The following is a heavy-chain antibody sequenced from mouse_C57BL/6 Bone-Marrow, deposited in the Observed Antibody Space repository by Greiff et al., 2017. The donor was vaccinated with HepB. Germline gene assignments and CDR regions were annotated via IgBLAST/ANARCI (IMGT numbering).Heavy chain of an antibody. CDR3: ARGKGSGLNYWYFDV. J-gene: IGHJ1*03. CDR2: INPNYGAT. Sequence: VQLQQSGPELVKPGASVKMSCKASGYTFTDYYMHWVKQSHGKSLEWIGYINPNYGATSYHQKFKGKATLTVNKSSSTAYMELRSLTSVDSAVYYCARGKGSGLNYWYFDVWGTGTTVTVSS. CDR1: GYTFTDYY. D-gene: IGHD1-1*01. V-gene: IGHV1-22*01.